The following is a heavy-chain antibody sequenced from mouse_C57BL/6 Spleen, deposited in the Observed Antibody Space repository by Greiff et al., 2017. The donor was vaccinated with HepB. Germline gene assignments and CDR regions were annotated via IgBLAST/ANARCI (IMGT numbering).Heavy chain of an antibody. CDR1: GFNIKDYY. CDR2: IDPEDGDT. Sequence: EVQLQQSGAELVRPGASVKLSCTASGFNIKDYYMHWVKQRPEQGLEWIGRIDPEDGDTEYAPKFQGKATMTADTSSNTAYLQLSSLTSEDTAVYYCTTSGVQLRLRLFAYWGQGTLVTVSA. J-gene: IGHJ3*01. CDR3: TTSGVQLRLRLFAY. V-gene: IGHV14-1*01. D-gene: IGHD3-2*02.